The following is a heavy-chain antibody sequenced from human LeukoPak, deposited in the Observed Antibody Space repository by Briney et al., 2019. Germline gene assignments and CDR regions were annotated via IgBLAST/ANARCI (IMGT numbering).Heavy chain of an antibody. CDR2: ISSSSSYI. CDR3: ARGRGKSWFDP. D-gene: IGHD3-16*01. V-gene: IGHV3-21*01. J-gene: IGHJ5*02. Sequence: GGSLRLSCAASGFTFSSYSMNWVRQAPGKGLEWVSSISSSSSYIYYADSVKGRFTISRDNAKNSLYLQMNSLRAEDTAVYYCARGRGKSWFDPWGQGTLVTVSS. CDR1: GFTFSSYS.